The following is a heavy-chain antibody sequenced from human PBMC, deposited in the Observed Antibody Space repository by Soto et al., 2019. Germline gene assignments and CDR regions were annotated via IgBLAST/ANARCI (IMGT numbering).Heavy chain of an antibody. CDR1: GFTFSTCA. D-gene: IGHD6-6*01. J-gene: IGHJ5*02. CDR3: AKEVDSPPIEARPTWFDP. V-gene: IGHV3-23*01. Sequence: VGSLRLSCAASGFTFSTCAMGWVRQAPGKGLEWVSSISSSGMSTYYADSVRGRFTISRDNSKNTLYLLMNSLRAEDTAVYSCAKEVDSPPIEARPTWFDPWGQGTLLTVSS. CDR2: ISSSGMST.